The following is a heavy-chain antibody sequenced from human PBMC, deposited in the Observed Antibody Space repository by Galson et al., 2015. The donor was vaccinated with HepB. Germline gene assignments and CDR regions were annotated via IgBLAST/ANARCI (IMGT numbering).Heavy chain of an antibody. J-gene: IGHJ4*02. Sequence: LSLTCTVSGGSINSSSYYWGWIRQPPGKGLEWIVSIYYNGDTHYNPSLKSRVTISMDTSKQHFSLKLSSVTAADTAVYYCARRFYNQKYYFDNWGQGSLVTVSS. CDR1: GGSINSSSYY. CDR2: IYYNGDT. CDR3: ARRFYNQKYYFDN. D-gene: IGHD5-24*01. V-gene: IGHV4-39*02.